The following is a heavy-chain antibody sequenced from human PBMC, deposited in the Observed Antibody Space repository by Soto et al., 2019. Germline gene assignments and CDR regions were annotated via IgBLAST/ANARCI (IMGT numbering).Heavy chain of an antibody. CDR2: ISGSGGST. Sequence: EVQLLESGGGLVQPGGSLRLSCAASGFTFSSYAMSWVRQAPGKGLEWVSAISGSGGSTYYADSVKGRFTISRDNSKNTLYMQMNSLRAEDTAVYYCAKVEDFSTYYDFWSVPASPPYFDYWGQGTLVTVSS. CDR3: AKVEDFSTYYDFWSVPASPPYFDY. D-gene: IGHD3-3*01. CDR1: GFTFSSYA. J-gene: IGHJ4*02. V-gene: IGHV3-23*01.